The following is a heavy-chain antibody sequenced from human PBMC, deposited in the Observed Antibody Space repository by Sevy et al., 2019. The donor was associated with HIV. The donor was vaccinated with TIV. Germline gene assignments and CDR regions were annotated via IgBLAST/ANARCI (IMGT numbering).Heavy chain of an antibody. V-gene: IGHV3-23*01. Sequence: GGSLRLSCAASGFTFSSYAMSWVRQAPGKGLECVSAISGSGGSTYYADSVKGRFTISRDNSKNTLYLQMNSLRAEDTAVYYCAKVDSSGYYSVSGFDYWGQGTLVTVSS. CDR1: GFTFSSYA. D-gene: IGHD3-22*01. CDR2: ISGSGGST. J-gene: IGHJ4*02. CDR3: AKVDSSGYYSVSGFDY.